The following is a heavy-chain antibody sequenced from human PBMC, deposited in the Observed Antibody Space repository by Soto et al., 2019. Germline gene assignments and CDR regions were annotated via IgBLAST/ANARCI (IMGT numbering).Heavy chain of an antibody. CDR3: ARGRTVRNYADDSSDYFYFFDY. CDR1: GDSISTFY. Sequence: SETLSLTCTVSGDSISTFYWGWMRQSPGQELEWVGYVYYTGSTNYNPSLKSRVTISVDRSKTQFSLKLTSANAADTAVYYCARGRTVRNYADDSSDYFYFFDYWGQGTQVTVSS. V-gene: IGHV4-59*01. D-gene: IGHD3-22*01. CDR2: VYYTGST. J-gene: IGHJ4*02.